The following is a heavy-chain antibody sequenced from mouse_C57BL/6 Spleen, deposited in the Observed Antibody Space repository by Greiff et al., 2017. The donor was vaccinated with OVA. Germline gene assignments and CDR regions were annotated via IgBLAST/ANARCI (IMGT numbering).Heavy chain of an antibody. CDR3: AREETVVATHWYFDV. D-gene: IGHD1-1*01. V-gene: IGHV5-4*01. J-gene: IGHJ1*03. CDR1: GFTFSSYA. Sequence: DVMLVESGGGLVKPGGSLKLSCAASGFTFSSYAMSWVRQTPEKRLEWVATISDGGSYTYYPDNVKGRFTISRDNAKNNLYLQMSHLKSEDTAMYYCAREETVVATHWYFDVWGTGTTVTVSS. CDR2: ISDGGSYT.